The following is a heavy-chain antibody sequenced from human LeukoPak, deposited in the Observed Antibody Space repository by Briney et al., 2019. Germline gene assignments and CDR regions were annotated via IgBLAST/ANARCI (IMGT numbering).Heavy chain of an antibody. CDR2: ISWNSGSI. Sequence: GGSLRLSCAASGFTFDDYAMHWVRQAPGKGLEWVSGISWNSGSIGYADSVKGRFTIPRDNAKNSLYLQMNSLRAEDTALYYCAKDIAPGYSSGWYVFQHWGQGTLVTVSS. V-gene: IGHV3-9*01. CDR3: AKDIAPGYSSGWYVFQH. CDR1: GFTFDDYA. D-gene: IGHD6-19*01. J-gene: IGHJ1*01.